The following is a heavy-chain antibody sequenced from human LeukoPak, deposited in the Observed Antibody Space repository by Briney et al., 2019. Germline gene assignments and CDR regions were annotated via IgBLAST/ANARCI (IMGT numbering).Heavy chain of an antibody. J-gene: IGHJ4*02. CDR1: GFTFTNYA. V-gene: IGHV3-23*01. D-gene: IGHD2-8*02. CDR2: TVGSGPDT. Sequence: GGSLRLSCAASGFTFTNYAMSWVRQTPGKGLEWVSATVGSGPDTYHADSVKGRFTVSRDNSRNTLYLQMNSLRVEDTAVYYCTKAPLRSCTGAFCYPFDYCGQGTLVTVSS. CDR3: TKAPLRSCTGAFCYPFDY.